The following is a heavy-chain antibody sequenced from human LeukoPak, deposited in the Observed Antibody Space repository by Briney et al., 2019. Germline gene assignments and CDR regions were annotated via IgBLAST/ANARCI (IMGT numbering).Heavy chain of an antibody. Sequence: SETLSLTCTVSGGSIRGYYWSWVRQPAGKGLEWIGRIYTTGYSHYNPSLQSRVTMSVDTSKNQFSLRLTSVTAADTAVYYCARDRRYFDSSGFYSWFDPWGQGTLVTVSS. CDR3: ARDRRYFDSSGFYSWFDP. CDR2: IYTTGYS. CDR1: GGSIRGYY. V-gene: IGHV4-4*07. D-gene: IGHD3-22*01. J-gene: IGHJ5*02.